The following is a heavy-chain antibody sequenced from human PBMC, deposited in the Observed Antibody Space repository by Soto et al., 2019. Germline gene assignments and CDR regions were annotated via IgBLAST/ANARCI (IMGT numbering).Heavy chain of an antibody. CDR3: ARGDRGGSGSPASYYYSGLDV. D-gene: IGHD3-10*01. CDR2: VSAGGDMT. J-gene: IGHJ6*02. CDR1: GVTFSSYA. V-gene: IGHV3-23*01. Sequence: DVQLLESGGDLVQPGGSLRLSCAASGVTFSSYAMSWVRQAPGKGLEWVSSVSAGGDMTYYSDSVKGRFTISRDNSNNALFLQMNSLRAEDTALYYCARGDRGGSGSPASYYYSGLDVWGQGTTVNVSS.